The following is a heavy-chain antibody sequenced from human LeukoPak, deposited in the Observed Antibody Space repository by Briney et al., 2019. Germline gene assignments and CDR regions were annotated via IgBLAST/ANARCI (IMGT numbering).Heavy chain of an antibody. CDR1: GGSISSSSYY. J-gene: IGHJ5*02. D-gene: IGHD5-12*01. CDR2: IYYSGST. CDR3: ARVDIVALNWFDP. V-gene: IGHV4-39*07. Sequence: SETLSLTCTVSGGSISSSSYYWGWIRQPPGKGLEWIGSIYYSGSTYYNPSLKSRVTISVDTSKNQFSLKLSSVTAADTAVYYCARVDIVALNWFDPWGQGTLVTVSS.